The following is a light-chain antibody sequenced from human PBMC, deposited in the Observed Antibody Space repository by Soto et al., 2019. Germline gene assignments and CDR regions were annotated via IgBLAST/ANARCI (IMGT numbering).Light chain of an antibody. V-gene: IGKV3-15*01. CDR3: QQYNNWPPFT. Sequence: EIVMTQSPATLSVSPGERATLSCRASQSVSSNLAWYQQKPGQAPRLLIYGASTRATGIPARFSGSGSGTEFTLTISSLQSEDFAVYYCQQYNNWPPFTFGRGNKVDIK. CDR1: QSVSSN. J-gene: IGKJ3*01. CDR2: GAS.